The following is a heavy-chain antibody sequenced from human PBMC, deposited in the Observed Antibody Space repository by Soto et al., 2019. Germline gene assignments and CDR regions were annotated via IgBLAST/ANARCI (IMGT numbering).Heavy chain of an antibody. J-gene: IGHJ4*02. Sequence: QVQLQESGPGLVKPSQTLSLTCTVSGASISGGDYYWTWIRQPPGKGLEWIGSIYYTGNTYSNPSLESRLSISVDPSNIQFALRLTSVTAPDTAIYYCAIATYDSSTYYLDYWGQGTLVTVSS. V-gene: IGHV4-30-4*01. CDR2: IYYTGNT. CDR3: AIATYDSSTYYLDY. CDR1: GASISGGDYY. D-gene: IGHD3-22*01.